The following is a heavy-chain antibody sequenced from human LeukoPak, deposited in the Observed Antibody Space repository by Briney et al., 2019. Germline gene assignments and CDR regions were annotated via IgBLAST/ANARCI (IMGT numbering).Heavy chain of an antibody. CDR1: GFTFSSYG. CDR2: IRYDGSNK. D-gene: IGHD6-13*01. CDR3: AKDKYSPVRSMSEAAYYFDF. V-gene: IGHV3-30*02. Sequence: PGGSLRLSCAASGFTFSSYGMHWVRQAPGKGLEWVAFIRYDGSNKYDADSVKGRFTISRDNSKNTLYLQMNSLRAEDTAVYYCAKDKYSPVRSMSEAAYYFDFWGPGTLVTVSS. J-gene: IGHJ4*02.